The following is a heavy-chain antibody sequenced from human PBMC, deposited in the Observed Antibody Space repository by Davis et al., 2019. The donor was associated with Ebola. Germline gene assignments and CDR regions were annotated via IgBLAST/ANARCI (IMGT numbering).Heavy chain of an antibody. CDR2: INHSGST. Sequence: GSLRLSCAVSGGSISSSSYYWGWIRQPPGKGLEWIGEINHSGSTNYNPSLKSRVTISVDTSKNQFSLKLSSVTAADTAVYYCAGWLDGVYYGMDVWGQGTTVTVSS. V-gene: IGHV4-39*07. CDR3: AGWLDGVYYGMDV. D-gene: IGHD6-13*01. CDR1: GGSISSSSYY. J-gene: IGHJ6*02.